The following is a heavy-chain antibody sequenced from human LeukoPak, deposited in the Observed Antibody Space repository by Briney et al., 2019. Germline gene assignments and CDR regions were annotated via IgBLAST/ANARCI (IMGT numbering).Heavy chain of an antibody. J-gene: IGHJ3*02. V-gene: IGHV5-51*01. Sequence: GESLQISCKGPGSTFTGYWIGWGRKLPGKGLEWRGIIYPGDSDTRYSPSFQGQVTISADKSISTAYLHWSSLKASDTAMYYCARHLGESAFDAFDIWGQGTMVTVSS. D-gene: IGHD3-16*01. CDR3: ARHLGESAFDAFDI. CDR1: GSTFTGYW. CDR2: IYPGDSDT.